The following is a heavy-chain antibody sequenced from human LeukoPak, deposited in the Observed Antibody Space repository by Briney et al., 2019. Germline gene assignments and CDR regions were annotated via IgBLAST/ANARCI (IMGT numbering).Heavy chain of an antibody. CDR3: ARGGLTFVYGYWSDP. CDR2: IIPILGIA. D-gene: IGHD4-17*01. V-gene: IGHV1-69*04. J-gene: IGHJ5*02. Sequence: SVKVSYKASGGTFSSYAISWVRQAPGQGLEWMGRIIPILGIANYAQKFQGRVTITADKSTSTAYMELSSLRSEDTAVYYCARGGLTFVYGYWSDPWGQGTLVTVSS. CDR1: GGTFSSYA.